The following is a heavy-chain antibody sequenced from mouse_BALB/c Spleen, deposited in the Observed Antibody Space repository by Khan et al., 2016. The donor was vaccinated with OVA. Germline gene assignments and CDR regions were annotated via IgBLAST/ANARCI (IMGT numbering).Heavy chain of an antibody. D-gene: IGHD1-3*01. Sequence: QVQLKQSGAELVRPGVSVKISCKGSGYTFTDFAMHWVKQSHAKSLEWIGVISTYYGDANYNQNFKGKATMTVDKSSSTAYMEIARLTSEDSAIYYCGRGSGPYRFAYWGQGTLVTVSA. J-gene: IGHJ3*01. CDR1: GYTFTDFA. CDR3: GRGSGPYRFAY. V-gene: IGHV1S137*01. CDR2: ISTYYGDA.